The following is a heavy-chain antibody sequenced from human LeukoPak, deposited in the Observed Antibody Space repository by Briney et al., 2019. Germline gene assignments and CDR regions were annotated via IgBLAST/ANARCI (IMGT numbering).Heavy chain of an antibody. D-gene: IGHD5-18*01. Sequence: PSQTLSLTCAVSGSSISSGGYSWSWIRQPPGKGLEWIGYIYHNGNTYYSPSLKSRVTISVDRSKNQLSLKLSSVTAADTAMYYCASGGYSYGFDYWGQGTLVTVSS. CDR1: GSSISSGGYS. CDR2: IYHNGNT. V-gene: IGHV4-30-2*01. J-gene: IGHJ4*02. CDR3: ASGGYSYGFDY.